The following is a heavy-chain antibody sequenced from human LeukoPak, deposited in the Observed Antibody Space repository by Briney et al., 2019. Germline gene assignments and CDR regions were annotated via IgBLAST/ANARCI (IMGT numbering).Heavy chain of an antibody. Sequence: PGGSLRLSCTASGFTFGDYAMSWVRQAPGKGLEWVGFIRSKAYGGTTEYAASVKGRFTISRDDSKSIAYLQMNSLKTEDTAVYYCTRVQWELLPLDYWGQGTLVTVSS. CDR3: TRVQWELLPLDY. J-gene: IGHJ4*02. CDR2: IRSKAYGGTT. D-gene: IGHD1-26*01. V-gene: IGHV3-49*04. CDR1: GFTFGDYA.